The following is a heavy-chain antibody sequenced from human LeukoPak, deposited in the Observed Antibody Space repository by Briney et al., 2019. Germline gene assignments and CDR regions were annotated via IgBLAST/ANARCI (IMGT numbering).Heavy chain of an antibody. J-gene: IGHJ5*02. CDR3: AREAPDTMIVVDTNWFDP. D-gene: IGHD3-22*01. CDR2: IYYSGST. Sequence: SETLSLTCTVSGGSISSTCYYWGWIRQPPGKGLEWIGSIYYSGSTYYNPSHQSRVTMSVDTSKNQFSLKLSSVTAADTAVYYCAREAPDTMIVVDTNWFDPWGQGTLVTVSS. V-gene: IGHV4-39*07. CDR1: GGSISSTCYY.